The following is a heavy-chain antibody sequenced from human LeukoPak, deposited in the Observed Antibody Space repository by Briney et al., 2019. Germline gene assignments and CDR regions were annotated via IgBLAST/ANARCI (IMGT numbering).Heavy chain of an antibody. J-gene: IGHJ4*02. CDR1: GFTFTSYS. CDR2: ISSTGNTI. V-gene: IGHV3-48*01. D-gene: IGHD6-19*01. Sequence: PGGSLRLSCAASGFTFTSYSMNWVRQAPGKGLEWVSYISSTGNTIYYADSVRGRFTISRDNAKNSLYLQMNSLRAEDTAVYYCARTGSGWYAYDYWGQGTLVTVSS. CDR3: ARTGSGWYAYDY.